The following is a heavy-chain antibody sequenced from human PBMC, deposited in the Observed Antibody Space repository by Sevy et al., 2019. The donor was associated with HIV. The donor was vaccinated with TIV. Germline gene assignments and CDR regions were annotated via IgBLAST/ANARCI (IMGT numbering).Heavy chain of an antibody. D-gene: IGHD3-10*01. V-gene: IGHV3-23*01. CDR2: ISGSGGST. CDR1: GFTFSSYA. Sequence: GGFLRLSCAASGFTFSSYAMSWVRQAPGKGLEWISAISGSGGSTYYADSVKGRFTISRDNSKNTLYLQMNSLRAEDAAVDYCAKERITMVRVNWFDPWGQGTLVTVSS. J-gene: IGHJ5*02. CDR3: AKERITMVRVNWFDP.